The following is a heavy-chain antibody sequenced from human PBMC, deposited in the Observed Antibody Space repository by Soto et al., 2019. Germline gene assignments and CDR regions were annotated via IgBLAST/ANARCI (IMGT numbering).Heavy chain of an antibody. CDR1: GGSISSGDYY. D-gene: IGHD3-22*01. J-gene: IGHJ5*02. V-gene: IGHV4-30-4*01. CDR2: IYYSGST. CDR3: ARLWGDYYDSSGYYWEVSNWFDP. Sequence: SETLSLTCTVSGGSISSGDYYWSWIRQPPGKGLEWIGYIYYSGSTYYNLSLKSRVTISVDTSKNQFSLKLSSVTAADTAVYYCARLWGDYYDSSGYYWEVSNWFDPWGQGTLVTVSS.